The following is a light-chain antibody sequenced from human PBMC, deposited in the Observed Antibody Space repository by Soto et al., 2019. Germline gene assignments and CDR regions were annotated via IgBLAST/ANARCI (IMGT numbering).Light chain of an antibody. CDR1: QSVNSN. CDR3: PQYNTWPPLT. V-gene: IGKV3-15*01. J-gene: IGKJ4*01. CDR2: GAS. Sequence: EIVMTQSPATLSVSPGERATLSCRASQSVNSNLAWYQQKPGQAPRLLIYGASTRATGIPARFSGSGSGTEFTLTISSLQSEDFAVYYCPQYNTWPPLTFGGGTKVEI.